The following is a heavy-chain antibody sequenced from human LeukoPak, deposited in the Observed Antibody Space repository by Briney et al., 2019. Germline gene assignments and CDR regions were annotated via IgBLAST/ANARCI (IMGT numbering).Heavy chain of an antibody. D-gene: IGHD7-27*01. CDR1: GGSISSSNW. V-gene: IGHV4-4*02. Sequence: SETLSLTCAVSGGSISSSNWWSWVRQPPGKGLEWIGEIYHSGSTNYNPSLKSRVTISVDKSKNQFSLKLSSVTAADTAVYYCARVPGDGYYYYGMDVWGQGTTVTVSS. CDR2: IYHSGST. CDR3: ARVPGDGYYYYGMDV. J-gene: IGHJ6*02.